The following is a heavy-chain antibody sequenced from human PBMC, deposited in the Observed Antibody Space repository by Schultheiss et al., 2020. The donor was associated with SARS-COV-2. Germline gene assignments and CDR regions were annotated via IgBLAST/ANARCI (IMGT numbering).Heavy chain of an antibody. V-gene: IGHV4-39*07. D-gene: IGHD5-12*01. J-gene: IGHJ4*02. CDR2: IYYSGST. CDR3: ARSTSGHEY. CDR1: GGSISSSSYY. Sequence: SQTLSLTCTVSGGSISSSSYYWGWIRQPPGKGLEWIGSIYYSGSTYYNPSLKSRVTISVDTSKNQFSLKLSSVTAADTAVYYCARSTSGHEYWGQGTLVTVSS.